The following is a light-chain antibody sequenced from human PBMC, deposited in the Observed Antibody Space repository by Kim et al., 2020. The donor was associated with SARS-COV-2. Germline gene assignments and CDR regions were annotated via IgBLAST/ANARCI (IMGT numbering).Light chain of an antibody. V-gene: IGKV1-8*01. CDR2: AAS. Sequence: AIRMTQSPSSLSASTGDRVTITCRASQGISSYLAWYQQKPGKAPKLLIYAASTLQSGVPSRFSGSGSRTDFTLTISCLQSEDFATYYCQQYYSYPPTFGQGTKVDIK. CDR3: QQYYSYPPT. J-gene: IGKJ1*01. CDR1: QGISSY.